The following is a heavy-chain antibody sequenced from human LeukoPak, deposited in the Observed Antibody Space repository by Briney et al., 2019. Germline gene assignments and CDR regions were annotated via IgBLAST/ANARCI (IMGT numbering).Heavy chain of an antibody. CDR3: ALEEWWRFDY. Sequence: GGSLRLSCAASGFSFGTFYVTWVRQAPGKGLESVAKINPDGTGEYYVDSVKGRFTISRDNTRNFLYLQVNSLRAEDTAVYFCALEEWWRFDYWGQGILVTVSS. V-gene: IGHV3-7*01. J-gene: IGHJ4*02. D-gene: IGHD2-15*01. CDR1: GFSFGTFY. CDR2: INPDGTGE.